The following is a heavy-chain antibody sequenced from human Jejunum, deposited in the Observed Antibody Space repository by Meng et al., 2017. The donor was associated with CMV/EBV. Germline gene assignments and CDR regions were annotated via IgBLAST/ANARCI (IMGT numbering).Heavy chain of an antibody. D-gene: IGHD3-3*01. V-gene: IGHV3-30*02. CDR2: LRYDGSNK. CDR3: ARRVEWSDC. Sequence: QEQLVGSGGGVGQPGGSLTLSCEAAGFTLSIYGMHWVRQAPGKGLEWVAFLRYDGSNKYYTESVRGRFTISRDNSKNTLYLQMNNLRVEDTAVYFCARRVEWSDCWGQGTLVTVSS. J-gene: IGHJ4*02. CDR1: GFTLSIYG.